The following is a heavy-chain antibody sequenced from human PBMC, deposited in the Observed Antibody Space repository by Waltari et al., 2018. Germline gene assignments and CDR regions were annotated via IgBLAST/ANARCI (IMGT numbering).Heavy chain of an antibody. CDR1: GGSLSRSSYY. V-gene: IGHV4-39*01. Sequence: QLQLQESGPGLVKPSETLSLTCTVPGGSLSRSSYYWGWIRQPPGKGLEWIGSIYYSGRTYYNPSLKSRVTISVDTSKNQFSLKLSSVTAADTAVYYCARRYDFWSGYSYYFDYWGQGTLVTVSS. CDR3: ARRYDFWSGYSYYFDY. CDR2: IYYSGRT. D-gene: IGHD3-3*01. J-gene: IGHJ4*02.